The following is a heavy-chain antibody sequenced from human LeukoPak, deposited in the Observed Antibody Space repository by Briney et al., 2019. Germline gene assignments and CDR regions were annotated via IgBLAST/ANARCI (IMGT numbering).Heavy chain of an antibody. Sequence: GGSLRLSCAASGFTFSSCAMSWVRQAPGKGLEWVSRINSDGRTTIYADSVKGRFTISRDNAKNTLYLQMNSLRAEDTAVYYCAREGYYDSSGYSIRFSYWGQGTLVTVSS. J-gene: IGHJ4*02. CDR3: AREGYYDSSGYSIRFSY. CDR2: INSDGRTT. CDR1: GFTFSSCA. V-gene: IGHV3-74*01. D-gene: IGHD3-22*01.